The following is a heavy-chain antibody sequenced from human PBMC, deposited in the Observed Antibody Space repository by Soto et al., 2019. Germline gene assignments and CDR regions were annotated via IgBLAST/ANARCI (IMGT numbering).Heavy chain of an antibody. CDR3: AADRPREPHAFEI. D-gene: IGHD1-26*01. CDR2: IVVGSGNT. Sequence: EASVKVSCKASGFTFTSSAVQWVRQARGQRLEWIGWIVVGSGNTNYAQKFQERVTITRDMSTSTAYMELSSLRSEDTAVYYCAADRPREPHAFEIWGQGTMVTVSS. J-gene: IGHJ3*02. CDR1: GFTFTSSA. V-gene: IGHV1-58*01.